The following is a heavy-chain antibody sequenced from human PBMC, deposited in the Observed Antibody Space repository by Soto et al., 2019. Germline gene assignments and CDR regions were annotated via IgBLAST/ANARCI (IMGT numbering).Heavy chain of an antibody. CDR3: VLWPPYYFDY. CDR2: ISGSGGST. J-gene: IGHJ4*02. V-gene: IGHV3-23*01. Sequence: EVPLLESGGGLVQPGGSLRLSCAASGFTFSSYAMSWVRQAPGKGLEWVSAISGSGGSTYYADSVKGRFTISRDNSKSTLYLQMNSLRAEDTAVYYCVLWPPYYFDYWGQGTLVTVSS. D-gene: IGHD3-10*01. CDR1: GFTFSSYA.